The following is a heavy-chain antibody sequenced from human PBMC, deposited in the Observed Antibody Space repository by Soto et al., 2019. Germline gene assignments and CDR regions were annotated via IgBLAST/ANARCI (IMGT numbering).Heavy chain of an antibody. CDR2: ISSSSSYT. V-gene: IGHV3-11*06. Sequence: GGSLRLSCAASGFTFSDYYMSWIRQAPGKXLEWVSYISSSSSYTNYADSVKGRFTISRDNAKNSLYLQMNSLRAEDTAVYYCARTSRGYCSGGSCYSGRFDPWGQGTLVTVSS. D-gene: IGHD2-15*01. CDR1: GFTFSDYY. J-gene: IGHJ5*02. CDR3: ARTSRGYCSGGSCYSGRFDP.